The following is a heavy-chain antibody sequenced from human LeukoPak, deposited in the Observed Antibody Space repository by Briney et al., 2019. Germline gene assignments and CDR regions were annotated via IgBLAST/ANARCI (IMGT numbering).Heavy chain of an antibody. J-gene: IGHJ6*03. V-gene: IGHV4-59*12. D-gene: IGHD3-10*01. CDR2: IYYSGST. Sequence: PSETLSLTCTVSGGSISSYYWSWIRQPPGKGLEWIGYIYYSGSTYYNPSLKSRVTISVDTSKNQFSLKLSSVTAADTAAYYCARVGITMVRGQRGYYYMDVWGKGTTVTVSS. CDR3: ARVGITMVRGQRGYYYMDV. CDR1: GGSISSYY.